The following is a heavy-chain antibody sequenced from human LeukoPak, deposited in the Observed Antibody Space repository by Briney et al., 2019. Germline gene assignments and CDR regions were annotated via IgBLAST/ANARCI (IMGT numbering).Heavy chain of an antibody. CDR3: ARDGGWDP. CDR2: ISYDGSNE. CDR1: GFTFSSYV. Sequence: GGSLRLSCAASGFTFSSYVMHWVRQAPGKGLEWVAIISYDGSNEYYADSVKGRFTISRDNSKNTLYLQMNSLRAADTAVYYCARDGGWDPWGQGTLVTVSS. V-gene: IGHV3-30*04. D-gene: IGHD1-26*01. J-gene: IGHJ5*02.